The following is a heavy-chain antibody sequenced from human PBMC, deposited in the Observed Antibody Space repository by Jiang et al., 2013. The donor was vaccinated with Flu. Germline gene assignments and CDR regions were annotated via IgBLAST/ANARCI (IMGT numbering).Heavy chain of an antibody. V-gene: IGHV3-23*01. CDR3: AKDRRKNDYGDYVAFDY. CDR1: GFTFSSYA. CDR2: ISGSGYST. J-gene: IGHJ4*02. D-gene: IGHD4-17*01. Sequence: GGSLRLSCAASGFTFSSYAMSWVRQAPGKGLEWVSGISGSGYSTYNADSVKGRFTISRDNSKNTLYLQMNSLRAEDTAVYYCAKDRRKNDYGDYVAFDYWGQGTLVTVSS.